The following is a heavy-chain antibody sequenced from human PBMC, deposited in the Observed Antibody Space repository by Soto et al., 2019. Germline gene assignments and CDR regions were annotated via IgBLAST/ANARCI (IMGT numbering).Heavy chain of an antibody. CDR3: ARDPHGQGFDY. CDR1: GFTFSSYA. CDR2: ISYDGSNK. V-gene: IGHV3-30-3*01. J-gene: IGHJ4*02. Sequence: QVQLVESGGGVVQPGRSLRLSCAASGFTFSSYAMHWVRQAPGKGLEWVAVISYDGSNKYYADSVKGRFTISRDNSKNTLYLHMNSLRAEDTAVYYCARDPHGQGFDYWGQGTLVTVSS.